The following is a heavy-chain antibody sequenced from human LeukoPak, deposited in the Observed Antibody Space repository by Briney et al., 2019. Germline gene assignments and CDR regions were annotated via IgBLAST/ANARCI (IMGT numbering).Heavy chain of an antibody. V-gene: IGHV3-23*01. J-gene: IGHJ4*02. D-gene: IGHD3-22*01. CDR3: AKDYLGQSIYDSSGCDY. Sequence: PGGSLRLSCAASGFTFSSYAMSWVRQAPGKGLEWVSAISGSGGSTYYADSVKGRFTISRDNSKNTLYLQMNSLRAEDTAVYYCAKDYLGQSIYDSSGCDYWGQGTLVTVSS. CDR1: GFTFSSYA. CDR2: ISGSGGST.